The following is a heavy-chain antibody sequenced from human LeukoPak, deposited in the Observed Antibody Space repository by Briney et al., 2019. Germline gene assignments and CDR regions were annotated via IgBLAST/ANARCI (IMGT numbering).Heavy chain of an antibody. D-gene: IGHD6-13*01. J-gene: IGHJ4*02. CDR3: AKDAAAAGTYFDY. V-gene: IGHV3-30*18. Sequence: GGSLRLSCAASGFTFSDYYMSWVRQAPGKGLEWVAVISYDGSNKYYADSVKGRFTISRDNSKNTLYLQMNSLRAEDTAVYYCAKDAAAAGTYFDYWGQGTLVTVSS. CDR1: GFTFSDYY. CDR2: ISYDGSNK.